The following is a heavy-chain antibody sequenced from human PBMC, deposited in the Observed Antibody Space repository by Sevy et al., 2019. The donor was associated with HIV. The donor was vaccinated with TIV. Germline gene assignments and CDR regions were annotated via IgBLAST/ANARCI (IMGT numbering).Heavy chain of an antibody. CDR1: GFSLNSYW. D-gene: IGHD6-13*01. CDR2: IKQDGSVK. CDR3: VRAIAADGSF. V-gene: IGHV3-7*01. J-gene: IGHJ4*02. Sequence: GGSLRLSCAASGFSLNSYWMSWVRQAPGKGLEWVANIKQDGSVKYYVDSVKGRFTVSRDNARNLLYLQMNSLRAEDTALYYCVRAIAADGSFWGQGTLVTVSS.